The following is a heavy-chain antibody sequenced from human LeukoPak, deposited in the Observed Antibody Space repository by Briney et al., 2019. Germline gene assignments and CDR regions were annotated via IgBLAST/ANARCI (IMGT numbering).Heavy chain of an antibody. V-gene: IGHV4-59*01. CDR1: GGSISSYY. D-gene: IGHD1-7*01. J-gene: IGHJ4*02. Sequence: SETLSLTCTVSGGSISSYYWSWIRQPPGKGLEWIGYIYYSGSTNYNPSLKSRVTISVDTSKNQFSLKLSSVTAADTAVYYCARVNNSNYDFDYWGQGTLVTVSS. CDR2: IYYSGST. CDR3: ARVNNSNYDFDY.